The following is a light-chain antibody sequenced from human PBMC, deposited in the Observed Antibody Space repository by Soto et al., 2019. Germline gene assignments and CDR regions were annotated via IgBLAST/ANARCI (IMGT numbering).Light chain of an antibody. J-gene: IGKJ2*01. V-gene: IGKV3-15*01. CDR3: QQYNNWPPYT. Sequence: EIVMTQSPATLSVSPGERATLSCRASQSVSSNLAWYQQKPGQAPRLLIYGASTRATGIPARFSGSGSGTECTLTSSSLQSEDIAVYYCQQYNNWPPYTFGQGTQLEIK. CDR2: GAS. CDR1: QSVSSN.